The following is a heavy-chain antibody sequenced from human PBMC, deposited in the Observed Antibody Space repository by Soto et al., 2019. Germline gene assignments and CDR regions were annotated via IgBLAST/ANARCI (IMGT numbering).Heavy chain of an antibody. J-gene: IGHJ6*02. CDR3: ARGNWNYYYGFDV. CDR1: GDAFTNYI. Sequence: SCKASGDAFTNYIFDWVRQAPGKGPEWVANIKPDGSEQYYVDSVKGRFTISRDNANNSLYLQMNSLRAEDTAVYFCARGNWNYYYGFDVWGQGTAVTVSS. CDR2: IKPDGSEQ. V-gene: IGHV3-7*01. D-gene: IGHD1-20*01.